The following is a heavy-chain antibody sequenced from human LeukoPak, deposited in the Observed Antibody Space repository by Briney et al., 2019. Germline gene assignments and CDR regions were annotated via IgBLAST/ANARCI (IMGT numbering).Heavy chain of an antibody. CDR3: ARVVAADHYFDY. CDR2: IKQDGSEK. CDR1: GFTFSSYW. V-gene: IGHV3-7*01. D-gene: IGHD2-2*01. Sequence: GSLRLSCAASGFTFSSYWMSWGRQARGKGLEWVANIKQDGSEKYYVDSVKGRFTISRDNAKNSLYLQMNSLRAEDTAVYYSARVVAADHYFDYWGQGTLVTISS. J-gene: IGHJ4*02.